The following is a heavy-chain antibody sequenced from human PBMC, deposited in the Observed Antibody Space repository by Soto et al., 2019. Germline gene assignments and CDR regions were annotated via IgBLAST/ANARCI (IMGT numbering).Heavy chain of an antibody. V-gene: IGHV3-30*18. Sequence: TGGSLRLSCAASGFTFSSYGMHWVRQAPGKGLEWVAVISYDGSNKYYADSVKGRFTISRDNSKNTLYLQMNSLRAEDAAVYYCAKDWGGTIVATIVLYYYYGMDVWRQGTTVTVS. CDR1: GFTFSSYG. J-gene: IGHJ6*02. D-gene: IGHD5-12*01. CDR2: ISYDGSNK. CDR3: AKDWGGTIVATIVLYYYYGMDV.